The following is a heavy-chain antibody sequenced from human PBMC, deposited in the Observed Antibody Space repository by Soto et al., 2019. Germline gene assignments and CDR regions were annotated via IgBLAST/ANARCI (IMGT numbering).Heavy chain of an antibody. Sequence: QVQLEQWGAGLLKPSETLSLTCAIYGGSFSGFYWSWIRQPPGKGLEWIGEINDSGTTNYNPSLKSRVTISADTSKTHFSLRLTSVTDADTDVYSCARETSHNVYSHYGMDVWGQGTTVTVSS. CDR1: GGSFSGFY. CDR3: ARETSHNVYSHYGMDV. V-gene: IGHV4-34*02. J-gene: IGHJ6*02. CDR2: INDSGTT.